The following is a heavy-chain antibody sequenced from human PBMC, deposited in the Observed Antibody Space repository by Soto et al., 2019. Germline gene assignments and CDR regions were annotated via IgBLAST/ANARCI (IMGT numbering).Heavy chain of an antibody. D-gene: IGHD3-22*01. CDR2: IYHSGST. CDR1: GGSISSGGYS. V-gene: IGHV4-30-2*05. CDR3: ARGSYNYDRSGYSHY. J-gene: IGHJ4*02. Sequence: SATLSLTCAVSGGSISSGGYSWILIRQPPGKGLEWIGYIYHSGSTYYNPSLKSRVTISVDTSKNQFSLKLSSVTAADTAVYYCARGSYNYDRSGYSHYWGQGTPVTVAS.